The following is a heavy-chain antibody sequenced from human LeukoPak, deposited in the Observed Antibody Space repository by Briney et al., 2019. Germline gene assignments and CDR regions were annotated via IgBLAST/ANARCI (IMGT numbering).Heavy chain of an antibody. Sequence: GRSLRLSCAASGFTFDDYAMHWVRQAPGKGLEWVSGISWNSGSIGYADSVKGRFTISRDNAKNSLYLQMNSLRAEDTALYYCAKDSGSSSWYEFDYWGQETLVTVSS. D-gene: IGHD6-13*01. V-gene: IGHV3-9*01. CDR1: GFTFDDYA. CDR3: AKDSGSSSWYEFDY. CDR2: ISWNSGSI. J-gene: IGHJ4*02.